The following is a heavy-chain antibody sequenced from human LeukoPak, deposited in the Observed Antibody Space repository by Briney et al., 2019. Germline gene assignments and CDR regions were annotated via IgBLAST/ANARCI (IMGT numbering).Heavy chain of an antibody. CDR3: ARDSPDQSAFDI. CDR1: GGSISSYY. D-gene: IGHD2-2*01. CDR2: IYTSGST. V-gene: IGHV4-4*07. Sequence: SETLSLTCTVSGGSISSYYRSWIRQPAGKGLEWIGRIYTSGSTNYNPSLKSRVTMSVDTSKNQFSLKLSSVTAADTAVYYCARDSPDQSAFDIWGQGTMVTVSS. J-gene: IGHJ3*02.